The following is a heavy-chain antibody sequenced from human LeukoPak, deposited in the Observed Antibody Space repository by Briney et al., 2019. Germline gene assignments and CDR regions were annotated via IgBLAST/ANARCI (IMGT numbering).Heavy chain of an antibody. V-gene: IGHV1-2*02. J-gene: IGHJ4*02. D-gene: IGHD4-11*01. CDR3: ARLRLQYPSSDY. Sequence: ASVTVSCKASGYTFTGYYMYWVRQAPGQGLEWMGWINPNSGGTNYAQKFQGRVTMTRDTSISTAYMELSRLRSGDTAVYYCARLRLQYPSSDYWGQGTLVTVSS. CDR1: GYTFTGYY. CDR2: INPNSGGT.